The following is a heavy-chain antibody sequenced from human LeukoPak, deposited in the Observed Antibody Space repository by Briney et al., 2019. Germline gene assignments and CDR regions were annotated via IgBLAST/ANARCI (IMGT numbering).Heavy chain of an antibody. V-gene: IGHV1-18*01. CDR2: ISAYNGNT. CDR3: ARERLGYCSSTSCYLWGNYYYYGMDV. J-gene: IGHJ6*02. D-gene: IGHD2-2*01. CDR1: GYTFTSYG. Sequence: GASVEVSCKASGYTFTSYGISWVRQAPGQGLEWMGWISAYNGNTNYAQKLQGRVTMTTDTSTSTAYMELRSLRSDDTAVYYCARERLGYCSSTSCYLWGNYYYYGMDVWGQGTTVTVSS.